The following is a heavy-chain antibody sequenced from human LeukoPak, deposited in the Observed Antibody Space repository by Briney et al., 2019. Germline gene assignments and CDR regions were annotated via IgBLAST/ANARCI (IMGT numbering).Heavy chain of an antibody. Sequence: GGSLRLSCATSGFTFSNYAIHWVRQAPGKGLEWVADISFDGDNEYHADSVRGRFMIARDNSKNTVYLQMNSLTIEDTAVYYCARDSTYCGGDCYPRGLFDYWGQGTLVTVSS. CDR3: ARDSTYCGGDCYPRGLFDY. J-gene: IGHJ4*02. D-gene: IGHD2-21*01. CDR2: ISFDGDNE. V-gene: IGHV3-30-3*01. CDR1: GFTFSNYA.